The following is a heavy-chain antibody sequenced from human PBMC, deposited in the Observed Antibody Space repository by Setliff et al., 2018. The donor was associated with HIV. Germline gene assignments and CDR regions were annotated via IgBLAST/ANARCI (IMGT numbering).Heavy chain of an antibody. CDR3: AREIRTVYTGGHYFYGIDV. J-gene: IGHJ6*02. CDR2: IGTGGDT. CDR1: GFTFSSYD. Sequence: PGGSLRLSCEASGFTFSSYDFHWVRQAAGNGLEWVSAIGTGGDTYYVDSVKGRFTISRENARNSLYLQMNSLRAGDTAVYYCAREIRTVYTGGHYFYGIDVWGQGTAVTVSS. D-gene: IGHD3-16*01. V-gene: IGHV3-13*01.